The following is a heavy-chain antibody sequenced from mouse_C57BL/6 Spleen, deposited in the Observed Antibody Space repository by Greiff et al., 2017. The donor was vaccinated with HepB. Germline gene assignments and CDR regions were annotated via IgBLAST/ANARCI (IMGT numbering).Heavy chain of an antibody. Sequence: VQLQQSGAELVRPGASVTLSCKASGYTFTDYEMHWVKQTPVHGLEWIGAIDPETGGTAYNQKFKGKAILTADKSSSTAYMELRSLTSEDSAVYYCTRRTPPYYAMDYWGQGTSVTVSS. J-gene: IGHJ4*01. CDR1: GYTFTDYE. CDR2: IDPETGGT. V-gene: IGHV1-15*01. CDR3: TRRTPPYYAMDY.